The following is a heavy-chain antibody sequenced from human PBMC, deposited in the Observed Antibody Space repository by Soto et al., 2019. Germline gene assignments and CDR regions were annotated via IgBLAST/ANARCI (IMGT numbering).Heavy chain of an antibody. CDR1: GGSISSGGYC. Sequence: QVQLQESGPGLVKPSETLSLTCTVSGGSISSGGYCWAWIRQPPGKGLEWIGCMFHSGDXSYNPXXXXXXXXXXXXXXXXXXXXXXXXXXXXXAAYYCARHRSGHDDCDPWGQGTQVTVSS. J-gene: IGHJ5*02. CDR3: ARHRSGHDDCDP. D-gene: IGHD3-10*01. V-gene: IGHV4-39*01. CDR2: MFHSGDX.